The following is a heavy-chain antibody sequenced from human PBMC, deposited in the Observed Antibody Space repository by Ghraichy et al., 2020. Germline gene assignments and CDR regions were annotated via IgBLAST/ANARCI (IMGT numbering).Heavy chain of an antibody. CDR2: IYSGGST. D-gene: IGHD3-22*01. V-gene: IGHV3-53*01. J-gene: IGHJ4*02. CDR3: ASPNSDYYDSSGYYYNPQLHVDY. Sequence: LSLTCAASGFTVSSNYMSWVRQAPGKGLEWVSVIYSGGSTYYADSVKGRFTISRDNSKNTLYLQMNSLRAEDTAVYYCASPNSDYYDSSGYYYNPQLHVDYWGQGTLVTVSS. CDR1: GFTVSSNY.